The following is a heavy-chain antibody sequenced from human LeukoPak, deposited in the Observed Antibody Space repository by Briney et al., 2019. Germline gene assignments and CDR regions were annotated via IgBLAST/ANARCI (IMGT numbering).Heavy chain of an antibody. Sequence: GSLRLSCAASGFTFSSYAMHWVRQAPGKGLEWVAVISYDGSNKYYADSVKGRFTISRDNSKNTLYLQMNSLRAEDTAVYYCAKDGQGGYDLCYFDYWGQGTLVTVSS. CDR3: AKDGQGGYDLCYFDY. J-gene: IGHJ4*02. D-gene: IGHD5-12*01. V-gene: IGHV3-30*04. CDR1: GFTFSSYA. CDR2: ISYDGSNK.